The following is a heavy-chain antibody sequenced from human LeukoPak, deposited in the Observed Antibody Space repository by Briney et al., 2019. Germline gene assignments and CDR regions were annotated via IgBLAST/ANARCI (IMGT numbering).Heavy chain of an antibody. CDR2: INHSGST. D-gene: IGHD3-16*01. Sequence: SETLPLTCAVYGGSFSGYYWSWIRQPPGKGLEWIGEINHSGSTNYNPSLKSRVTISVDTSKNQFSLKLSSVTAADTAVYYCARRGMITFGYWGQGTLVTVSS. CDR1: GGSFSGYY. J-gene: IGHJ4*02. CDR3: ARRGMITFGY. V-gene: IGHV4-34*01.